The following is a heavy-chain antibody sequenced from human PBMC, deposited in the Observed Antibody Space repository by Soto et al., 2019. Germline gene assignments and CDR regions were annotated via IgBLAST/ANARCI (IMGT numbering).Heavy chain of an antibody. D-gene: IGHD2-21*02. J-gene: IGHJ4*02. Sequence: GASVKVSCKASGYTFTSYGISWVRQAPGQGLEWMGWISAYNSNTNDAQKLQVRVTMTTDTSTSTAYMELRSLRSDDTAGYYCARDHHGDYSSDYWGQGTLVTVSS. CDR3: ARDHHGDYSSDY. CDR2: ISAYNSNT. CDR1: GYTFTSYG. V-gene: IGHV1-18*01.